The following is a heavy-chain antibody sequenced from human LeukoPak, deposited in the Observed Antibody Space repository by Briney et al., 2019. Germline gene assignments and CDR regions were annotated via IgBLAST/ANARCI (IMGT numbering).Heavy chain of an antibody. Sequence: SVKVSCNASGYTFTIYGISWVRQAPGQGLEWMGWISAYNGNTNYAQKLQDRVTMTTDTSTSTAYMELRSLRSDDTAVYYCARFPSSGWYPLDYWGQGTLVTVSS. CDR1: GYTFTIYG. V-gene: IGHV1-18*01. CDR3: ARFPSSGWYPLDY. CDR2: ISAYNGNT. D-gene: IGHD6-19*01. J-gene: IGHJ4*02.